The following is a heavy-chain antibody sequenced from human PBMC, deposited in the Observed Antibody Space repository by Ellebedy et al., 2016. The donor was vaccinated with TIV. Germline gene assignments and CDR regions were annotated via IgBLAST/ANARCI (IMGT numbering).Heavy chain of an antibody. J-gene: IGHJ4*02. D-gene: IGHD4-23*01. CDR2: INPNSGGT. CDR3: ARVGNYYGGNPSYYFDY. CDR1: GYTFTGYY. V-gene: IGHV1-2*02. Sequence: AASVKVSCKASGYTFTGYYMHCVRQAPGQGLEWMGWINPNSGGTNYAQKFQGRVTMTRDTSISTAYMELSRLRSDDTAVYYCARVGNYYGGNPSYYFDYWGQGTLVTVSS.